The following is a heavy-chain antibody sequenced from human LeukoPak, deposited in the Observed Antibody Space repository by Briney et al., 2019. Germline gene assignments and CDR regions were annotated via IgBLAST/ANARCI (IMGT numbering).Heavy chain of an antibody. CDR1: GGSISTYY. J-gene: IGHJ4*02. CDR2: VHYGEST. Sequence: SETLSLTCTVSGGSISTYYWSWIRQPLGKGLEWIGSVHYGESTYYNPSLKSRVTTSVDTSKNQFSLKMSCVAAADTAVYYCARGGYNWNDWGRDFPYYFDYWGQGTLLTVSS. V-gene: IGHV4-59*05. D-gene: IGHD1-1*01. CDR3: ARGGYNWNDWGRDFPYYFDY.